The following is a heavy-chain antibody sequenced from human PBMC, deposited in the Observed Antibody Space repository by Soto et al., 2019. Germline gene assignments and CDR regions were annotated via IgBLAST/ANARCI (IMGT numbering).Heavy chain of an antibody. Sequence: SVKVSCKASGGTFSSYTISWVRQAPGQGLEWMGRIIPILGIANYAQKFQGRVTITADKSTSTAYMELSSLRSEDTAVYYCARGSGYGHGAFDIWGQGTTVTVSS. V-gene: IGHV1-69*02. J-gene: IGHJ3*02. D-gene: IGHD5-12*01. CDR3: ARGSGYGHGAFDI. CDR1: GGTFSSYT. CDR2: IIPILGIA.